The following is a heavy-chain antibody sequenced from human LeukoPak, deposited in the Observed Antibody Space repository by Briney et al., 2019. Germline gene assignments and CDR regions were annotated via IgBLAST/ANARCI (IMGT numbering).Heavy chain of an antibody. CDR1: GFTFSSYA. CDR2: SGSGGST. D-gene: IGHD5-18*01. CDR3: ASRGGYSYGFDY. Sequence: GGSLRLSCAASGFTFSSYAMSWVRQAPGKGLEWVSASGSGGSTYYADSVKGRFTISRDNSKNTLYLQMNSLRAEDTAVYYCASRGGYSYGFDYWAREPWSPSPQ. J-gene: IGHJ4*02. V-gene: IGHV3-23*01.